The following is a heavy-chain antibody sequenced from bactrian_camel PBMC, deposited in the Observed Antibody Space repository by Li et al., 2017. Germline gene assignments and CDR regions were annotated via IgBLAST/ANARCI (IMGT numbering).Heavy chain of an antibody. D-gene: IGHD2*01. V-gene: IGHV3S28*01. CDR1: GVTYRTYF. Sequence: QLVESGGGSVQVGGSLRLSCAATGVTYRTYFTAWFRQAPGKEREGVASIRPGATTTVYAPSVKGRFTIAQDNAKNALYLQMNSLKPEDSAMYYCAADERPWRQQIVTISADEYHYWGQGTQVTVS. CDR2: IRPGATTT. CDR3: AADERPWRQQIVTISADEYHY. J-gene: IGHJ4*01.